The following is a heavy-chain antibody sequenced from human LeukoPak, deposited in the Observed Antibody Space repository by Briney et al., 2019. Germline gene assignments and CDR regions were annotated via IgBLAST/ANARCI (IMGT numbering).Heavy chain of an antibody. Sequence: QTGGSLRLSCAASGFTFSSYAMSWVRQAPGKGLEWVANIKQDGSEKYYVDSVKGRFTISRDNAKNSLYLQMNSLRAEDTAVYYCARELGATPNDIDYWGRGTLVTVSS. CDR1: GFTFSSYA. CDR2: IKQDGSEK. V-gene: IGHV3-7*01. D-gene: IGHD1-26*01. CDR3: ARELGATPNDIDY. J-gene: IGHJ4*02.